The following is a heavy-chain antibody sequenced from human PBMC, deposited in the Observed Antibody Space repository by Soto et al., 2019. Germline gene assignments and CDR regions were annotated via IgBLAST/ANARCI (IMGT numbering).Heavy chain of an antibody. CDR3: ATEFCNGGNCSGCFDH. V-gene: IGHV3-11*01. CDR1: GVSFGVHY. CDR2: ISDSAGTT. J-gene: IGHJ4*02. Sequence: PGGSLSLSCTASGVSFGVHYMTWIRQAPGKGLEWISYISDSAGTTFYTDSVKGRFTISRDNAKNSLFLQMTSLRADDTAIYYCATEFCNGGNCSGCFDHWGLGTLVTVSS. D-gene: IGHD2-15*01.